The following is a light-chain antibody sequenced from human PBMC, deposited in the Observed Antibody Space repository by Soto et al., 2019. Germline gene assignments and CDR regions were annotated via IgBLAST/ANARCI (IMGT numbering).Light chain of an antibody. CDR2: KAS. Sequence: DFQMTQSPSTLSASVGDRVTITCRASQSISTWLAWYQQKPGKAPNLLIYKASTLESGVPSRFSGSGSGTEFTLTISSLQPDDFATYYCQQYNDYSWTFGQGTKVEIK. J-gene: IGKJ1*01. CDR3: QQYNDYSWT. V-gene: IGKV1-5*03. CDR1: QSISTW.